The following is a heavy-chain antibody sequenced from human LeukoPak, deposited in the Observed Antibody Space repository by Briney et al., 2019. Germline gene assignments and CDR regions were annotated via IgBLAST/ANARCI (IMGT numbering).Heavy chain of an antibody. CDR3: ARDGRITFGGVIVTYDAFDI. CDR1: GYAFNTYG. Sequence: ASVKVSCKASGYAFNTYGISWVRQAPGQGLEWMGWISAYNGNTNYAQKLQGRVTMTTDTSTSTAYMELRSLRSDDTAVYYCARDGRITFGGVIVTYDAFDIWGQGTMVTVSS. J-gene: IGHJ3*02. V-gene: IGHV1-18*01. CDR2: ISAYNGNT. D-gene: IGHD3-16*02.